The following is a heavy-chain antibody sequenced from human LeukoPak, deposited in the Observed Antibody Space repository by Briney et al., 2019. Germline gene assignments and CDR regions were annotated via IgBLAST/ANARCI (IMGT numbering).Heavy chain of an antibody. CDR2: ISGNGGST. J-gene: IGHJ3*02. D-gene: IGHD5-12*01. CDR1: GFTFSSYA. V-gene: IGHV3-23*01. Sequence: PGGSLRLSCAASGFTFSSYAMSWVRQAPGKGLEWVSVISGNGGSTHYADSVKGRFTISRDNSKNTLYLQMNSLRAEDTAVYYCARDPDIVATITWVAFDIWGQGTMVTVSS. CDR3: ARDPDIVATITWVAFDI.